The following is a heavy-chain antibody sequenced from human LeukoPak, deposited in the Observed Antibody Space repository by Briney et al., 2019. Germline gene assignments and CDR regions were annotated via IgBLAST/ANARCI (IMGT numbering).Heavy chain of an antibody. CDR1: GGSISSYY. D-gene: IGHD2-2*01. J-gene: IGHJ6*03. CDR2: TYYSGST. V-gene: IGHV4-59*01. Sequence: PSETLSLTCTVSGGSISSYYWSWIRQPPGKGLEWIGYTYYSGSTNYNPSLKSRVTISVDTSKNQFSLKLSSVTAADTAVYYCARVDIVVVPAARNYYYYMDVWGKGTTVTVSS. CDR3: ARVDIVVVPAARNYYYYMDV.